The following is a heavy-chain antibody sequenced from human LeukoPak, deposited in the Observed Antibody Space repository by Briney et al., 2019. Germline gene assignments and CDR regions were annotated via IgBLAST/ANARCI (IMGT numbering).Heavy chain of an antibody. Sequence: GGSLRLSCAASGFTFNTYAMSWVRQAPGKGLEWVAYISDSSSGIYYADSVKGRFAVSRDNVKNSLYLQMSGLRDEDTAVYYCTRDGGRREDYWGQGTLVTVPS. CDR2: ISDSSSGI. CDR1: GFTFNTYA. J-gene: IGHJ4*02. D-gene: IGHD1-26*01. V-gene: IGHV3-48*02. CDR3: TRDGGRREDY.